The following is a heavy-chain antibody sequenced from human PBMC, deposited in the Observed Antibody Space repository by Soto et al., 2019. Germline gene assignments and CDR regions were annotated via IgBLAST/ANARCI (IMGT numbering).Heavy chain of an antibody. CDR2: ISYDGSNK. CDR1: GFTFSSYG. Sequence: GGSLRLSCAASGFTFSSYGMHWVRQAPGKGLEWVAVISYDGSNKYYADSVKGRFTISRDTSKNQFSLKLSSVTAADTAVYYCARKPGPVWFDPWGQGTLVTVSS. J-gene: IGHJ5*02. CDR3: ARKPGPVWFDP. V-gene: IGHV3-30*03.